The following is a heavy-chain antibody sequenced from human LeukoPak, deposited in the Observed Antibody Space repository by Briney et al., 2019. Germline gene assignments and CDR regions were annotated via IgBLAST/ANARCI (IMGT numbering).Heavy chain of an antibody. CDR3: ARGSTGGYSGYDATRKSFDY. Sequence: PGGSLRLSCAASGFTFSSYSVSWVRQAPGKGLEGVSSIRSRASYVYYAESVNGRFTISRDNAKNSLFLQMNSLRAQDTAVYYCARGSTGGYSGYDATRKSFDYWGLGTLVTVSS. CDR2: IRSRASYV. D-gene: IGHD5-12*01. V-gene: IGHV3-21*01. CDR1: GFTFSSYS. J-gene: IGHJ4*02.